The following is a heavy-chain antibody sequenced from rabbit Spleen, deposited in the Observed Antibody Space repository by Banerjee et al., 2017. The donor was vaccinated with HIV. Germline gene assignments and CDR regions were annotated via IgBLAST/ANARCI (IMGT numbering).Heavy chain of an antibody. Sequence: QSLQESWGDLVKPGASLTLTCTASGFSFSSSDYMCWVRQAPGKGGEWIACIDTGSSGFTYFGSWAKSRFTLPQTSSNPVTLEMTRLTAADPGTYFCAGDSGSSFSSCGMGLLGPGHPRHRL. D-gene: IGHD8-1*01. CDR1: GFSFSSSDY. CDR2: IDTGSSGFT. J-gene: IGHJ6*01. V-gene: IGHV1S40*01. CDR3: AGDSGSSFSSCGMGL.